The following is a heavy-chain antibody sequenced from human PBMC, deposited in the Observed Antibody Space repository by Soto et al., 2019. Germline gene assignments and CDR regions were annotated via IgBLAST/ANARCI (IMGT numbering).Heavy chain of an antibody. V-gene: IGHV1-69*12. Sequence: QVQLVQSGAEVKKPGSSVKVSCRASGGTFSNYAISWVRQAPGQGLEWMGGIIPIFGTPKYAQKFQGRVKITADESTSTAYMGLSSLRSEDTAVYYCARPDSGSYFFDYWGQGTLVTVSS. CDR2: IIPIFGTP. D-gene: IGHD1-26*01. J-gene: IGHJ4*02. CDR1: GGTFSNYA. CDR3: ARPDSGSYFFDY.